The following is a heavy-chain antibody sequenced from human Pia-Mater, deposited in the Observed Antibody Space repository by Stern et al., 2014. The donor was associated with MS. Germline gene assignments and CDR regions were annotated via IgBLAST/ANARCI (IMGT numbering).Heavy chain of an antibody. CDR2: IYPSDSDT. V-gene: IGHV5-51*01. D-gene: IGHD3-16*01. CDR1: GYSFTTYW. J-gene: IGHJ4*02. CDR3: ARLRLLTYGLDS. Sequence: VQLVQSGAEVKKPGESLKISCKGSGYSFTTYWVAWVRQMPGKGLEWMGIIYPSDSDTRYSPSFQGQVSISVDKSISTAYLQWSSLKASDTAIYYCARLRLLTYGLDSWGQGTLVTVSS.